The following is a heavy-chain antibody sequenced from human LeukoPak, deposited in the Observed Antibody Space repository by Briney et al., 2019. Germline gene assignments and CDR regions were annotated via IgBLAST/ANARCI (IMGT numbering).Heavy chain of an antibody. CDR1: GGSFSGYY. CDR2: INHSGST. Sequence: SETLSLTCAVYGGSFSGYYWSWIRQPPGKGLEWIGEINHSGSTNYNPSLKSRVTISVDTSKNQFSLKLSSVTAADTAMYYYARSYYDFWSGYYLDYWGQGTLVTVSS. CDR3: ARSYYDFWSGYYLDY. D-gene: IGHD3-3*01. V-gene: IGHV4-34*01. J-gene: IGHJ4*02.